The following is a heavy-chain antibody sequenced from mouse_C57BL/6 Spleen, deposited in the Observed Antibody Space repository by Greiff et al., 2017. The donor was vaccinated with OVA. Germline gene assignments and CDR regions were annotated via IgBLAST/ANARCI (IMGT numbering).Heavy chain of an antibody. CDR1: GFTFSNYW. J-gene: IGHJ3*01. D-gene: IGHD4-1*01. CDR2: IRLKSDNYAT. V-gene: IGHV6-3*01. Sequence: EVKLMESGGGLVQPGGSMKLSCVASGFTFSNYWMNWVRQSPEKGLEWVAQIRLKSDNYATHYAESVKGRFTISRDDSKSSVYLQMNNLRAEDTGIYYCTSGTWFAYWGQGTLVTVS. CDR3: TSGTWFAY.